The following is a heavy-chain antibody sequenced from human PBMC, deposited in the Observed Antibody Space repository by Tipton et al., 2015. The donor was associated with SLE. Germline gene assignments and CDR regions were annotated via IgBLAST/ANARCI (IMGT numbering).Heavy chain of an antibody. Sequence: SGFTFSGSAMHWVRQASGKGLEWVGRIRSKANSYATAYAASVKGRFTISRDDSKNTAYLQMNSLKTEDTAVYYCTRVYGPAAMDYWGQGTLVTVSS. CDR3: TRVYGPAAMDY. D-gene: IGHD2-2*01. CDR1: GFTFSGSA. V-gene: IGHV3-73*01. CDR2: IRSKANSYAT. J-gene: IGHJ4*02.